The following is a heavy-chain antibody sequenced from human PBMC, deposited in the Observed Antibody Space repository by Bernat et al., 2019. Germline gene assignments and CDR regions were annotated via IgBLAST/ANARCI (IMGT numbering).Heavy chain of an antibody. J-gene: IGHJ6*02. V-gene: IGHV3-30*18. Sequence: QVQLVESGGGVVQPGRSLRPSCAASGFTFSSYGMHWVRQAPGKGLEWVAVISYDGINKYYADSVKGPFTISRDNSKNTLYLQMNSLRAEDTAVYYCAKDNGHFDRSGNYYGYYYFGMDVWGQGTTVTVSS. CDR1: GFTFSSYG. CDR2: ISYDGINK. CDR3: AKDNGHFDRSGNYYGYYYFGMDV. D-gene: IGHD3-22*01.